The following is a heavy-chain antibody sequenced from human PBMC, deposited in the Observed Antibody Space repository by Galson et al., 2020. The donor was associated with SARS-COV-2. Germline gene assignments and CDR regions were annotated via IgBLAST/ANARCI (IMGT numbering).Heavy chain of an antibody. Sequence: ASVKVSCKASGYTFTSHDINWVRQATGQGLEWMGWMNPNSGNTGYAQKFQGRVTITTDTSITTAYMELSSLRSEDTAVYYCAGGSGAYYDTSGHYSYYFDYWGQGSLVTVSS. D-gene: IGHD3-22*01. CDR2: MNPNSGNT. CDR3: AGGSGAYYDTSGHYSYYFDY. CDR1: GYTFTSHD. J-gene: IGHJ4*02. V-gene: IGHV1-8*03.